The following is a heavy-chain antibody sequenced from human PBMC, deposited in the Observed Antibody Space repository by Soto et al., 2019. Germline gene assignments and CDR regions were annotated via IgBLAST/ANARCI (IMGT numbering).Heavy chain of an antibody. V-gene: IGHV1-18*01. CDR3: ARAPVTRKYYYYYYMDV. Sequence: QVQLVQSGAEVKKPGASVKVSCKASGYTFTSYGISWVRQAPGQGLEWMGWISAYNGNTNYAQKLQGRVTMTTDTPTSTAYMELRSLRSDDTAVYYCARAPVTRKYYYYYYMDVWGKGTTVTVSS. J-gene: IGHJ6*03. CDR1: GYTFTSYG. D-gene: IGHD4-4*01. CDR2: ISAYNGNT.